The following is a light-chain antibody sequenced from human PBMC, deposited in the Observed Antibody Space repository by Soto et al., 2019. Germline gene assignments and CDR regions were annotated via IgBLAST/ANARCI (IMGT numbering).Light chain of an antibody. Sequence: EIVLTQSPGTLSLSPGERATLSCRASQSVSSSYLAWYQQNPGQAPRLLIYGASSRATGIPDRFSGSGSGTDFTLTISRLETEDFAVYYCQQYGGSPSYTFGQGTKLEIK. V-gene: IGKV3-20*01. CDR3: QQYGGSPSYT. CDR2: GAS. J-gene: IGKJ2*01. CDR1: QSVSSSY.